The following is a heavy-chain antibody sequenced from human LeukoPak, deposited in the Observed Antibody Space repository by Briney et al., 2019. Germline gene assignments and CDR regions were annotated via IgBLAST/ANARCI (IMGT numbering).Heavy chain of an antibody. CDR3: ARGLRGSPAFDY. CDR2: INPNSGGT. J-gene: IGHJ4*02. CDR1: GDTFTGDY. V-gene: IGHV1-2*02. Sequence: GASVKVSCKASGDTFTGDYMHWGRQAPGQGLEWMGWINPNSGGTNYAQKFQGRVTMTRNTYINTAYMELSRLGSDDTAVYYCARGLRGSPAFDYWGQGTLVTVSS. D-gene: IGHD2-2*01.